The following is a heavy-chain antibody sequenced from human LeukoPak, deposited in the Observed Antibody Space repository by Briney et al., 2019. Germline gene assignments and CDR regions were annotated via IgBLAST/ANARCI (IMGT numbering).Heavy chain of an antibody. V-gene: IGHV3-53*01. D-gene: IGHD2-15*01. CDR2: IYRDGTT. CDR3: ARNKRMTPNDAFDI. Sequence: GGSLRLSCAASGFTVSSSYMNWVRQVPRKGLEWVSVIYRDGTTYYADSVKGRFTISRDNSKNTLYLQMNSLRAEDTAMYYCARNKRMTPNDAFDIWGQGTVVTVSS. J-gene: IGHJ3*02. CDR1: GFTVSSSY.